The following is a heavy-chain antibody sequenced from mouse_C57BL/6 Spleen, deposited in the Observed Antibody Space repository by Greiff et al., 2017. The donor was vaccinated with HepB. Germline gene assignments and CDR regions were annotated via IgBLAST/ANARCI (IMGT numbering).Heavy chain of an antibody. CDR2: ISYDGSN. Sequence: EVQLVESGPGLVKPSQSLSLTCSVTGYSITSGYYWNWIRQFPGNKLEWMGYISYDGSNNYNPSLKNRISITRDTSKNQFFLKLNSVTTEDTATYYCASGTGTGYFDYWGQGTTLTVSS. J-gene: IGHJ2*01. V-gene: IGHV3-6*01. CDR1: GYSITSGYY. D-gene: IGHD4-1*01. CDR3: ASGTGTGYFDY.